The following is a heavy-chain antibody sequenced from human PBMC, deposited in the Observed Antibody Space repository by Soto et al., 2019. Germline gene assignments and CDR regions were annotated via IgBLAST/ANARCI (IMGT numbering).Heavy chain of an antibody. CDR2: INHSGST. CDR3: ARGYEDIVVVNNYMDV. D-gene: IGHD2-2*01. Sequence: SETLSLTCAVYSGSFSGYYWSWIRQPPGKGLEWIGEINHSGSTNYNPSLKSRVTISVDTSKNQFSLKLSSVTAADTAVYYCARGYEDIVVVNNYMDVWGKGTTVTVSS. V-gene: IGHV4-34*01. CDR1: SGSFSGYY. J-gene: IGHJ6*03.